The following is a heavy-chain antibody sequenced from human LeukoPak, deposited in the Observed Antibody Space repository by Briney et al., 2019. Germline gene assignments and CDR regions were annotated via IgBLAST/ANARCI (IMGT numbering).Heavy chain of an antibody. Sequence: SQTLSLTCTVSGGSISSGDYYWSWIRQPPGKGLEWIGFIYYSGGTYYNPSLKSRVTISVDTSKNQFSLKLTSVTAADTAVYYCARRGLEAFDSNLNGYFAYWGQGSLVTVSS. CDR3: ARRGLEAFDSNLNGYFAY. J-gene: IGHJ4*02. CDR1: GGSISSGDYY. V-gene: IGHV4-30-4*01. D-gene: IGHD4-11*01. CDR2: IYYSGGT.